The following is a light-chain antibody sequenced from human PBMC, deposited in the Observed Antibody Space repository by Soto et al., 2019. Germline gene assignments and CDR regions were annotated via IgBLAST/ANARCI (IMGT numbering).Light chain of an antibody. CDR1: SSDVGAYNY. CDR2: DVT. J-gene: IGLJ1*01. Sequence: QSVLTQPRSVSGSPGQSVTISCTGTSSDVGAYNYVPWYQQHPGKAPKLMIYDVTKRPSGVPDRFSGSKSGNTASLTISGLQAEDEADYYCCSHAASYSYVFGTGTKVTVL. V-gene: IGLV2-11*01. CDR3: CSHAASYSYV.